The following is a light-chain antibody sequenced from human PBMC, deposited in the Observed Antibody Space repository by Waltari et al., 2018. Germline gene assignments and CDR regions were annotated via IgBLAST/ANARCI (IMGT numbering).Light chain of an antibody. V-gene: IGKV3-15*01. J-gene: IGKJ5*01. CDR1: QSVSSD. CDR3: QQYNNWPPIT. CDR2: GAS. Sequence: EIVMTQSPATLSVSPGERATLSCRASQSVSSDLAWYQQNPGQAPRLLIYGASTRAIGIPARFSGSGSGTEFTLTISSLQAEDFAVYYCQQYNNWPPITFGQGTRLEIK.